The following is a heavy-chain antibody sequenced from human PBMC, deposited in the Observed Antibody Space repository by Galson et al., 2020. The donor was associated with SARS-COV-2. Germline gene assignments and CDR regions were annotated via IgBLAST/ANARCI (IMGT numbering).Heavy chain of an antibody. Sequence: SETLSLTCTVSGGSISSYYWSWIRQPPGKGLEWIGYIYYSGSTNYNPSLKSRVTMSLDTSKNQFSLKLSSVTAADTAVYYCARFNPRGSDSSVYYSDAFDIWGQGTMVTVSS. D-gene: IGHD3-22*01. J-gene: IGHJ3*02. CDR3: ARFNPRGSDSSVYYSDAFDI. CDR1: GGSISSYY. V-gene: IGHV4-59*13. CDR2: IYYSGST.